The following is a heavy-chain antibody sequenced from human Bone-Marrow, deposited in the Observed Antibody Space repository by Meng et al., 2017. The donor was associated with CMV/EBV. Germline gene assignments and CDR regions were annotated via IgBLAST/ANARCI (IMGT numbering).Heavy chain of an antibody. CDR2: INHSGST. CDR1: GGSFSGYY. Sequence: SETLSLTCAVYGGSFSGYYWSWIRQPPGKGLEWIGEINHSGSTNYNPSLKSRVTISVDTSKNQFSLKLSSVTAADTAVYYCARGLVSGAKATFFDYWGQGTLVTVPS. CDR3: ARGLVSGAKATFFDY. V-gene: IGHV4-34*01. J-gene: IGHJ4*02. D-gene: IGHD3-10*01.